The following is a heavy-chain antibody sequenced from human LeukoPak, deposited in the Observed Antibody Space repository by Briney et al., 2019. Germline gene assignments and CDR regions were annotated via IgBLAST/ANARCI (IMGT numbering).Heavy chain of an antibody. J-gene: IGHJ5*02. CDR2: INPKSGGT. CDR1: GYTFTDYF. Sequence: ASVKVSCKASGYTFTDYFIHWVRQAPGQGLEWMGWINPKSGGTNYAQKLQGRVTMTTDTSTSTAYMELRSLRSDDTAVYYCARVWEYGDYSFHPWGQGTLVTVSS. V-gene: IGHV1-2*02. D-gene: IGHD4-17*01. CDR3: ARVWEYGDYSFHP.